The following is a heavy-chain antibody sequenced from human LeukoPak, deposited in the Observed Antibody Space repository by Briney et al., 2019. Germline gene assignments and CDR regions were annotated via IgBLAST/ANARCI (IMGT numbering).Heavy chain of an antibody. V-gene: IGHV3-30-3*01. CDR1: GFTFSSYA. D-gene: IGHD7-27*01. CDR3: ARSSDTGDHYFDY. J-gene: IGHJ4*02. CDR2: ISYDGSKK. Sequence: GGSLRLSCAASGFTFSSYAMHWVRQAPGKGLEWVAVISYDGSKKYYADSVKGRFTISRDNSKNTLYLQMNSLRPEDTAVYYCARSSDTGDHYFDYWGQGTLVTVSS.